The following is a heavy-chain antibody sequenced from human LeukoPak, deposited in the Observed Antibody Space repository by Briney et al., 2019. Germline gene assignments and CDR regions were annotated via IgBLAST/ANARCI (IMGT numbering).Heavy chain of an antibody. D-gene: IGHD5-18*01. CDR1: GFTFSSYW. Sequence: QAGGSLRLSCAASGFTFSSYWMHWVRQAPGKGLVWVSRINTDGSSTSYADSVKGRFTISRDNAKNTLYLQMNSLRAEDTAVYHCARAGRGFTYGYLGHWGQGTLVTVSS. CDR3: ARAGRGFTYGYLGH. J-gene: IGHJ4*02. CDR2: INTDGSST. V-gene: IGHV3-74*01.